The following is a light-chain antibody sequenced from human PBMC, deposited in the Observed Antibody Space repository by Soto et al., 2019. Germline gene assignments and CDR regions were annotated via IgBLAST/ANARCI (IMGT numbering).Light chain of an antibody. V-gene: IGLV2-14*03. J-gene: IGLJ2*01. CDR3: SSYKSSTLVV. CDR2: DVT. CDR1: SSDVGGYNY. Sequence: QSALTQPASVSGSPGQSITIACTGTSSDVGGYNYVSWYQHHPGKAPKLMIYDVTNRPSGVSNRFSGSKSGNTASLTISGLQAEDEADYYCSSYKSSTLVVFGGGTKVTVL.